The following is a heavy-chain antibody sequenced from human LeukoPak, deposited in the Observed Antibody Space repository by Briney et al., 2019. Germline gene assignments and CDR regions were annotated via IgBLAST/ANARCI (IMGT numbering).Heavy chain of an antibody. CDR2: ISSDSNSI. CDR1: GLNFNSHT. CDR3: ARDVAGTGAYYYYGMDV. D-gene: IGHD6-13*01. Sequence: GGSLRLSCVASGLNFNSHTMKWVRQAPGKGLEWVSSISSDSNSIYHADSVKGRFTISRDNSKNTLYLQMNSLRAEDTAVYYCARDVAGTGAYYYYGMDVWGQGTTVTVSS. V-gene: IGHV3-21*01. J-gene: IGHJ6*02.